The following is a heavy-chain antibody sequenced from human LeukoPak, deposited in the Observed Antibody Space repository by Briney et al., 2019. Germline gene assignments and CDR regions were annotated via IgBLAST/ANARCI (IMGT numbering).Heavy chain of an antibody. CDR3: ARPHYECSGLGVDAFDI. V-gene: IGHV1-2*06. CDR1: GYTLTAYY. J-gene: IGHJ3*02. Sequence: ASVKVSCKASGYTLTAYYLHWLRQAPGQGLEWMGLINPNSGGTTYAQKFQGRVTMTRDTSIGTAYMELSSLTSDDMAVYDYARPHYECSGLGVDAFDIWGQGTMVTVSS. D-gene: IGHD3-22*01. CDR2: INPNSGGT.